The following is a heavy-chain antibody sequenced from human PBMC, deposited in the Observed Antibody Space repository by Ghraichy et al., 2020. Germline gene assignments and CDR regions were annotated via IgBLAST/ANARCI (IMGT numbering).Heavy chain of an antibody. J-gene: IGHJ4*02. CDR1: GGSISSYY. CDR2: IYYSGST. D-gene: IGHD7-27*01. V-gene: IGHV4-59*01. Sequence: ESLNISCTVSGGSISSYYWSWIRQPPGKGLEWIGYIYYSGSTNYNPSLKSRVTISVDTSKNQFSLKLSSVTAADTAVYYCARTPLLTGAFDYWGQGTLVTVSS. CDR3: ARTPLLTGAFDY.